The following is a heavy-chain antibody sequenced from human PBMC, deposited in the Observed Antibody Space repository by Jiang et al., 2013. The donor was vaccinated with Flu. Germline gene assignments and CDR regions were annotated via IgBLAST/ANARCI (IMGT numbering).Heavy chain of an antibody. D-gene: IGHD4-17*01. V-gene: IGHV5-51*01. CDR1: GYTFFRLL. CDR2: IYPGDSDT. CDR3: ARQDGEANFWFDS. Sequence: KKPGESLKISCQGSGYTFFRLLDRLGAPDAREKAWSGWGIIYPGDSDTRYSPPFQGQVAISVDKSINTAFLQWHSLKASDTAMYYCARQDGEANFWFDSWGQGTLVTVSS. J-gene: IGHJ5*01.